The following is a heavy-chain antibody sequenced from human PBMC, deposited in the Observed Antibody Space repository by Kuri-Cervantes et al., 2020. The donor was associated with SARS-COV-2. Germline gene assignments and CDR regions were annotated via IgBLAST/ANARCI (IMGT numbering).Heavy chain of an antibody. J-gene: IGHJ4*02. CDR1: AFVFSDNA. Sequence: GGSLRLSCAGSAFVFSDNAMHWVRQAPGKGLEWVAIISFDAARSFYTDSVKGRFTISRDNSKDTLYLQMNSLKTEDTAVYYCTRHDFWSAYYFDYWGQGTLVTVSS. CDR2: ISFDAARS. D-gene: IGHD3-3*01. V-gene: IGHV3-30*07. CDR3: TRHDFWSAYYFDY.